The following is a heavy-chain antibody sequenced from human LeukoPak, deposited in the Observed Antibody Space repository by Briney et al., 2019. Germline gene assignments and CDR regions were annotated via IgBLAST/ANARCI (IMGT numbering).Heavy chain of an antibody. V-gene: IGHV4-59*01. Sequence: SETLSLTCTVSASSISGYYWTWIRQPPGKGLEWIGNIYYTGNTDYNRSLKSRVTISIDTSKNQFSLKLSSVTAADTALYYCARERVIATTYDAFGIWGQGTMVTVSS. CDR2: IYYTGNT. CDR3: ARERVIATTYDAFGI. D-gene: IGHD2-15*01. CDR1: ASSISGYY. J-gene: IGHJ3*02.